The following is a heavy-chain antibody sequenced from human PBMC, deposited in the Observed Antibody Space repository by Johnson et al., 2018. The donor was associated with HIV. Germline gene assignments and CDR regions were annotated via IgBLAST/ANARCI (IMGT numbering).Heavy chain of an antibody. V-gene: IGHV3-66*01. Sequence: VQLVESGGGLVQPGGSLRLSCAASGFTVSYNYMNWVRQAPGKGLEWVSIIYSDSDTYYADSVTGRFTISRDNSKNPLYLQMKSLRAEDTAIYYCAKDDNLGVWYSDAFDIWGQGTVVTVSS. CDR3: AKDDNLGVWYSDAFDI. CDR2: IYSDSDT. CDR1: GFTVSYNY. J-gene: IGHJ3*02. D-gene: IGHD2-21*02.